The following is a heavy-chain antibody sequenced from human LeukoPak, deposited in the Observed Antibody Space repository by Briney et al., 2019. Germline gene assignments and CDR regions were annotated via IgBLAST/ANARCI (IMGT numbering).Heavy chain of an antibody. V-gene: IGHV4-59*01. Sequence: PSETLSLTCTVPGGSISSYYWSWIRQPPGKGLEWIGYIYYSGSTNYNPSLKSRVTISVDTSKNQFSLRLSSVTAADTAVYCCARFLGTGPEDVDWFDPWGQGTLVTVSS. J-gene: IGHJ5*02. CDR3: ARFLGTGPEDVDWFDP. CDR1: GGSISSYY. D-gene: IGHD7-27*01. CDR2: IYYSGST.